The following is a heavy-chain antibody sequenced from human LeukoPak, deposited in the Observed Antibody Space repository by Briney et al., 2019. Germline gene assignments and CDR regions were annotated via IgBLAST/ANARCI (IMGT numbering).Heavy chain of an antibody. CDR2: IIPIFGTT. CDR3: ARDPELGLDRGGYYYLV. J-gene: IGHJ4*02. V-gene: IGHV1-69*05. CDR1: GDTFRNYA. D-gene: IGHD3-22*01. Sequence: ASVKVSCKASGDTFRNYAISWVREAPGQGLEWMGRIIPIFGTTRYAQKFQGRVTITTDASTTTAYMELNSLRSEDTAVYYCARDPELGLDRGGYYYLVWGQGTLVTVSS.